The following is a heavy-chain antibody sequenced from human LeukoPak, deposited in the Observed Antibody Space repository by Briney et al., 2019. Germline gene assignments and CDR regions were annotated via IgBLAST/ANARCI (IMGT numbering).Heavy chain of an antibody. D-gene: IGHD6-13*01. CDR1: GFTVSSNF. V-gene: IGHV3-53*01. CDR3: VRASSTTAAGLFDY. Sequence: PGGSLRLSCAASGFTVSSNFMSWVRQAPGKGLEWVSVIYSSGYTVYTDSVKGRFTISRDNSKNTLYLQMNSLRADDTAVYYCVRASSTTAAGLFDYWGQGTQLTVSS. CDR2: IYSSGYT. J-gene: IGHJ4*02.